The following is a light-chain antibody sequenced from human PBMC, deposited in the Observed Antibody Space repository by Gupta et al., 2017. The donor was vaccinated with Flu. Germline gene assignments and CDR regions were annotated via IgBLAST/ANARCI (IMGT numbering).Light chain of an antibody. Sequence: EIVMTQSPATLSVSPGERATLSCRASQSVSSNLAWYQQKPGQAPRLLIYGASTRDTGIPARFSGSGSGKEFTLTISSRQSEDFAVYYCQQDNNWPLYTFGQGTKLEIK. CDR1: QSVSSN. CDR3: QQDNNWPLYT. J-gene: IGKJ2*01. CDR2: GAS. V-gene: IGKV3-15*01.